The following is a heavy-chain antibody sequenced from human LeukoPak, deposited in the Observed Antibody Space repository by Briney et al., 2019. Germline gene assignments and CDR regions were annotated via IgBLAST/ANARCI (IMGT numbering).Heavy chain of an antibody. J-gene: IGHJ4*02. D-gene: IGHD3-3*01. V-gene: IGHV1-18*01. CDR3: ARERYYDFWSGTSSFDY. CDR2: ISAYNGNT. Sequence: ASVKVSCKASGYTFTSYGISWVRQAPGQGLEWMGWISAYNGNTNYAQKLQGRVTMTTDTSTSTAYMELRSLRSEDTAVYYCARERYYDFWSGTSSFDYWGQGTLVTVSS. CDR1: GYTFTSYG.